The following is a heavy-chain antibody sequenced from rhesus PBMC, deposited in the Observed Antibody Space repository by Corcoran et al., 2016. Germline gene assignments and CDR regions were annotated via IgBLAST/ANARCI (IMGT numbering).Heavy chain of an antibody. Sequence: QVQLQESGPGLVKPSETLSLTCAVSGGSISDDYYWIWIRQPPGKGLDWIGYIYGSGGGTNYNPSLKKRVTISIDTSKNRFSLKLSSVTAADTAVYYCARVGSYGSGLDYWGQGVLVTVSS. D-gene: IGHD3-28*01. CDR2: IYGSGGGT. J-gene: IGHJ4*01. CDR3: ARVGSYGSGLDY. CDR1: GGSISDDYY. V-gene: IGHV4-106*01.